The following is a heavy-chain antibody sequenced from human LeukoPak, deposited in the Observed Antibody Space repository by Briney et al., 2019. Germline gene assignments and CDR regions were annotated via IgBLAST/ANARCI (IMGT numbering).Heavy chain of an antibody. D-gene: IGHD2-8*02. V-gene: IGHV3-7*01. CDR1: GFIFSPYW. J-gene: IGHJ2*01. CDR3: ARVRTEWYIDL. CDR2: MKEDGGEK. Sequence: PGGSLRLSCAASGFIFSPYWVTWVRQAPGMGLEWVANMKEDGGEKFYVDSVRDRFTISRDNAKNSVYLQMNSLRVEDTGVYYCARVRTEWYIDLWGRGTLVTVST.